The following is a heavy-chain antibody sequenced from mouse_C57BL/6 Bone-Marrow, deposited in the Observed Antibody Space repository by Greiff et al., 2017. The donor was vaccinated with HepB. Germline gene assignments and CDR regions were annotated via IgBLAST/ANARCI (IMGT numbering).Heavy chain of an antibody. CDR3: ARENYYGSSYDWYFDV. J-gene: IGHJ1*03. V-gene: IGHV5-16*01. CDR1: GFTFSDYY. D-gene: IGHD1-1*01. CDR2: INYDGSST. Sequence: EVQLQESEGGLVQPGSSMKLSCTASGFTFSDYYMAWVRQVPEKGLEWVANINYDGSSTYYLDSLKSRFIISRDNAKNILYLQMSSLKSEDTATYYGARENYYGSSYDWYFDVWGTGTTVTVSS.